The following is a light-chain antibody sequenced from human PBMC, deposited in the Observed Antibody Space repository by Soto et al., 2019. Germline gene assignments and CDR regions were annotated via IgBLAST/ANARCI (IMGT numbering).Light chain of an antibody. CDR3: CSYAGSSTNYV. J-gene: IGLJ1*01. CDR2: EVS. Sequence: QSVLTQPASVSGSPGQSITISCTGTSSDVWSYNLVSWYQQHPGKAPKLMIYEVSKRPSGVSNRFSGSKSGNTASLTISGLQAEDEADYYCCSYAGSSTNYVFGTGTKLTVL. V-gene: IGLV2-23*02. CDR1: SSDVWSYNL.